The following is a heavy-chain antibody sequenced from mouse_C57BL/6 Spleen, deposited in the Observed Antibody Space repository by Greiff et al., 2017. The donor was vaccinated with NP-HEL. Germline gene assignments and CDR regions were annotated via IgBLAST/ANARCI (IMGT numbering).Heavy chain of an antibody. J-gene: IGHJ2*01. CDR1: GYAFSSSW. CDR3: ARLDY. CDR2: IYPGDGDT. Sequence: QVQLQQSGPELVKPGASVKISCKASGYAFSSSWMNWVKQRPGKGLEWIGRIYPGDGDTNYNRKFKGKATLTADKSSSTAYMQLSSLTSEDSAVYFCARLDYWGQGTTLTVSS. V-gene: IGHV1-82*01.